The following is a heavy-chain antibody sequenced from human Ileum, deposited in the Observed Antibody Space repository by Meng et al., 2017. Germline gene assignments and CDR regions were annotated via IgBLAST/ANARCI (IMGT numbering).Heavy chain of an antibody. D-gene: IGHD7-27*01. CDR1: GGSVSSSGYQ. CDR3: ARDHWGSLDY. J-gene: IGHJ4*02. CDR2: AST. V-gene: IGHV4-61*08. Sequence: QVSLQDSGPGLVRPSEPLSLICAVSGGSVSSSGYQWGWIRQPPGKGLEWIGYASTNYNPSLKSRVTISVDTSKNQFSLKLTSVTAADTAVYYCARDHWGSLDYWGQGVLVTVSS.